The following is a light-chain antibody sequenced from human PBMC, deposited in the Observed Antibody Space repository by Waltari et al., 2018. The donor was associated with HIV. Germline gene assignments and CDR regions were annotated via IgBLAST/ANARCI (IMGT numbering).Light chain of an antibody. Sequence: QSAMPQPASVSGSPGQSITISCTGTSSDVGGYNFLPWYQQHPGKAPKLMIYEVSNRPSGVSNRFSGSKSGNTASLTISGLQAEDEADYYCSSYTSSSTPVFGGGTKLTVL. CDR2: EVS. J-gene: IGLJ2*01. CDR1: SSDVGGYNF. V-gene: IGLV2-14*01. CDR3: SSYTSSSTPV.